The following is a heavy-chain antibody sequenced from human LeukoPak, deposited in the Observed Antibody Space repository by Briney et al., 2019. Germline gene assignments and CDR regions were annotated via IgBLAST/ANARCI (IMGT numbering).Heavy chain of an antibody. CDR1: GFTFTTYD. V-gene: IGHV3-23*01. Sequence: PGGSLRLSCAASGFTFTTYDMSWVRQAPGKGLEWVSAIIGSGGSTYYADSVKGRFTISRDSSKHTLYLQMNSLRVEDTAVYYCAKAGLVRGGALDSWGQGTLVTVSS. J-gene: IGHJ4*02. D-gene: IGHD4/OR15-4a*01. CDR3: AKAGLVRGGALDS. CDR2: IIGSGGST.